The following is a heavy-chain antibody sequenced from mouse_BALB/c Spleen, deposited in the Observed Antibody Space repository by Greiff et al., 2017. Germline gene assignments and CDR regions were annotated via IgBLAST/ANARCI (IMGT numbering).Heavy chain of an antibody. V-gene: IGHV5-6-2*01. Sequence: EVMLVESGGGLVKPGGSLKLSCAASGFTFSSYAMSWVRQTPEKRLELVAAINSNGGSTYYPDTVKGRFTISRDNAKNTLYLQMSSLKSEDTAMDYCARGSYGNYMAWFAYWGQGTLVTVSA. D-gene: IGHD2-1*01. CDR2: INSNGGST. J-gene: IGHJ3*01. CDR1: GFTFSSYA. CDR3: ARGSYGNYMAWFAY.